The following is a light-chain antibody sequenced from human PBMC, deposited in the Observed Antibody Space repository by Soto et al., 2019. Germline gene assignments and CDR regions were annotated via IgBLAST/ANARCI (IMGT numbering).Light chain of an antibody. Sequence: QSVLTQAPSVSGTPGQRVTITCSGSSSNIGRNSVNWYQHLPGTAPKLLTHGNNHRPSGVPDRFSGSKSGTSASLAISGLQPEDEADYYCQVWDSSSDHVFGTGTKVTVL. CDR2: GNN. CDR3: QVWDSSSDHV. CDR1: SSNIGRNS. V-gene: IGLV1-44*01. J-gene: IGLJ1*01.